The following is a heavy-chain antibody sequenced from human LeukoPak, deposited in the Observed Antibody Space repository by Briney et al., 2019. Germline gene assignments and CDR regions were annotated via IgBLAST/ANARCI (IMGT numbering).Heavy chain of an antibody. J-gene: IGHJ5*02. V-gene: IGHV4-59*01. CDR1: GGSISSYY. Sequence: SETLSLTCSVSGGSISSYYWSWIRQPPGKGLEWIGYIYYSGSTNYNPSLKSRVTISVDTSKNPFSLKLSSVTAADTAVYYCARDLTYYYDSSGYSPAPLEFDPWGQGTLVTVSS. CDR2: IYYSGST. D-gene: IGHD3-22*01. CDR3: ARDLTYYYDSSGYSPAPLEFDP.